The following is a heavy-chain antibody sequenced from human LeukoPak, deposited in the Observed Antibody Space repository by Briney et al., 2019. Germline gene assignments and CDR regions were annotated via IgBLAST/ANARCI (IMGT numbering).Heavy chain of an antibody. J-gene: IGHJ3*02. Sequence: PAASVKVSCKTSGYTFTGYYLHWVRQAPGQGLEWMGWISAYNGNTNYAQKLQGRVTMTTDTSTSTAYMELRSLRSDDTAVYYCARDRPRITMIVVVITNGHDAFDIWGQGTMVTVSS. CDR2: ISAYNGNT. D-gene: IGHD3-22*01. CDR3: ARDRPRITMIVVVITNGHDAFDI. CDR1: GYTFTGYY. V-gene: IGHV1-18*04.